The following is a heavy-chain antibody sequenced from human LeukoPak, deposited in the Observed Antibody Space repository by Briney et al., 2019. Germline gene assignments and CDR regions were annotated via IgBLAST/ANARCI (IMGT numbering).Heavy chain of an antibody. D-gene: IGHD2-15*01. V-gene: IGHV1-2*02. CDR1: GYTFTGYY. Sequence: ASVKVSCKASGYTFTGYYMHWVRQAPGQGLEWMGWINPNSGGTNYAQKFQGRVTMTRDTSISTAYMELSRLRSDDTAVYYCARDHCSGGSCYSDYFDYWGQGTLVTVSS. CDR3: ARDHCSGGSCYSDYFDY. J-gene: IGHJ4*02. CDR2: INPNSGGT.